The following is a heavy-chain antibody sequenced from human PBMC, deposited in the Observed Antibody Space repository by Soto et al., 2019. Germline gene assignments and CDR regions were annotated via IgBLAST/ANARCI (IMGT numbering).Heavy chain of an antibody. V-gene: IGHV3-23*01. D-gene: IGHD6-13*01. Sequence: GGSLRLSCAASGFTFSSYAMSWVRQAPGKGLEWVSAISGSGGSTYYADSVKGRFTISRDNSKNTLYLQMNSLRAEDTAVYYCAKDQSTLRPPYSCSFDYWGQGTLVTVSS. J-gene: IGHJ4*02. CDR3: AKDQSTLRPPYSCSFDY. CDR2: ISGSGGST. CDR1: GFTFSSYA.